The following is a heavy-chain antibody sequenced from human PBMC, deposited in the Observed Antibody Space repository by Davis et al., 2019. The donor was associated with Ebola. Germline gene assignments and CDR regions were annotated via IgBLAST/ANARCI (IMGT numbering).Heavy chain of an antibody. D-gene: IGHD3-10*01. CDR1: GFTFSSYS. J-gene: IGHJ6*02. Sequence: GGSLRLSCAASGFTFSSYSMNWVRQAPGKGLEWVSSISSSSSYIYYADSVKGRFTISRDNAKNSLYLQMNSLRAEDTAVYYCARALWFRESHPYYYYGMDVWGQGTTVTVSS. V-gene: IGHV3-21*01. CDR2: ISSSSSYI. CDR3: ARALWFRESHPYYYYGMDV.